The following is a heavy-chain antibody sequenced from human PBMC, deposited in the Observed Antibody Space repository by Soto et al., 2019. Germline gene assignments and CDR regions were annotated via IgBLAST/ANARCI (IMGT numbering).Heavy chain of an antibody. CDR3: TTAYYYDST. CDR2: IKSKIDGATT. CDR1: GFTFSNAW. V-gene: IGHV3-15*07. Sequence: DVQLVESGGGLEKPGGSLRLSCLGSGFTFSNAWMNWVRQAPGRGLEWVGRIKSKIDGATTDYAAPVQGRFTVSRDDSRNTLCLQMKILKAEDTAVYYCTTAYYYDSTRGQGTLVTVSS. D-gene: IGHD3-22*01. J-gene: IGHJ4*02.